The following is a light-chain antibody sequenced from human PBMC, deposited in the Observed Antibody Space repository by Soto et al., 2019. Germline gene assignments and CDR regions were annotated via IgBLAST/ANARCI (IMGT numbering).Light chain of an antibody. J-gene: IGKJ2*02. CDR1: QGISSA. Sequence: AIQLTQSPSSLAAFVGDRVTITCRASQGISSALARYQQKPGKAPKILIYDASILDSGGTSRFIGSESELYFTLTSSGRQPEDVATYYCQQFNSYTCTFGQGTKLEI. CDR3: QQFNSYTCT. V-gene: IGKV1-13*02. CDR2: DAS.